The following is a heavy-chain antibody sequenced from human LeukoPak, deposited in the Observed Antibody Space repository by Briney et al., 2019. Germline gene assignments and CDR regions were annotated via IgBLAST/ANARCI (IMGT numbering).Heavy chain of an antibody. CDR2: ISAYNGNT. J-gene: IGHJ4*02. CDR1: GYTFTSYG. V-gene: IGHV1-18*01. CDR3: ARANYYDNSGYYC. Sequence: ASVRVSCTASGYTFTSYGISWVRRAPGQGLEWMGWISAYNGNTNYAQKLQGRVTMTTDTSTSTAYMELRSLRSDDTAVYYCARANYYDNSGYYCWGQGTLVTVSS. D-gene: IGHD3-22*01.